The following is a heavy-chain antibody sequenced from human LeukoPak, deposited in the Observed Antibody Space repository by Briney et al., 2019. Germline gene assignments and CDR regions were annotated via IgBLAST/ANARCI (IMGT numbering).Heavy chain of an antibody. CDR1: GFTFSTNS. CDR3: AKERLTTTAFDI. J-gene: IGHJ3*02. V-gene: IGHV3-23*01. CDR2: LGGSGATT. Sequence: GGSLRLSCAASGFTFSTNSMSWVRQAPGKGLEWVSILGGSGATTYYADSVKGRFTISRDNSKNMLYLQMNSLRAEDTAVYYCAKERLTTTAFDIWGQGTMVTVSS. D-gene: IGHD4-11*01.